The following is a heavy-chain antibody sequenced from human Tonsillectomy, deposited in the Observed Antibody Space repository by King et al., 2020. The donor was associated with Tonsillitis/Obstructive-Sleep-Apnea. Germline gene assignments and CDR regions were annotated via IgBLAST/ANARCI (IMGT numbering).Heavy chain of an antibody. Sequence: VQLVESGGGLVQPGRSLRLSCSASGFTFGDYAMNWVRQAPGKGLEWVGFIRSKAYGGTTKYAASVRGRFTVSRDDSKSIAYLQMNSLKTDDTAVYYCTRGGGYDIWSGWGYMDVWGKGTTVTVSS. CDR1: GFTFGDYA. CDR3: TRGGGYDIWSGWGYMDV. J-gene: IGHJ6*03. D-gene: IGHD3-3*01. V-gene: IGHV3-49*04. CDR2: IRSKAYGGTT.